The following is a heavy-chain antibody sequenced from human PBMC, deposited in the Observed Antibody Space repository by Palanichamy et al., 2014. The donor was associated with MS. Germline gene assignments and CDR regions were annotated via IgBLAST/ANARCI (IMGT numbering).Heavy chain of an antibody. CDR1: GYTFTSYY. J-gene: IGHJ4*02. CDR2: INPSGGST. Sequence: QVQLVQSGAEVKKPGASVKVSCKASGYTFTSYYMHWVRQAPGQGLEWMGIINPSGGSTSCAQKFQGRVTMTRDTSTSTVYMELSSLRSEDTAVYYCARGTRAGLQLPYFDYWGQGTLVTVSS. V-gene: IGHV1-46*01. D-gene: IGHD4-11*01. CDR3: ARGTRAGLQLPYFDY.